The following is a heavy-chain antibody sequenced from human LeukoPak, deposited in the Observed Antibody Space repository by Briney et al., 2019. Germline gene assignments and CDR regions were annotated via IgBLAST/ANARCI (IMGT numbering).Heavy chain of an antibody. CDR3: ARDRGLDYGDNDAFDI. J-gene: IGHJ3*02. Sequence: GGSLRLSCAASGFTFSSFGMHWVRQAPGQGLEWVAFILYDGTNKYYADSVKGRFTISRDNSKNTLSLQMNSLRAEDTAVYYCARDRGLDYGDNDAFDIWGQGTMVTVSS. CDR1: GFTFSSFG. CDR2: ILYDGTNK. V-gene: IGHV3-30*02. D-gene: IGHD4-17*01.